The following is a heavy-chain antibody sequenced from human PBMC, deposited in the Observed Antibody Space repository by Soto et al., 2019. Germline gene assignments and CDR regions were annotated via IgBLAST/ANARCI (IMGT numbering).Heavy chain of an antibody. J-gene: IGHJ3*02. Sequence: PGGSLRLSCAASGFTFSSYGMHWVRQAPGKGLEWVAVISYDGSNKYYADSVKGRFTISRDNSKNTLYLQMNSLRAEDTAVYYCARGAGRGNDIVGPAFDIWGQGTMVTVSS. CDR2: ISYDGSNK. D-gene: IGHD5-12*01. CDR1: GFTFSSYG. V-gene: IGHV3-30*03. CDR3: ARGAGRGNDIVGPAFDI.